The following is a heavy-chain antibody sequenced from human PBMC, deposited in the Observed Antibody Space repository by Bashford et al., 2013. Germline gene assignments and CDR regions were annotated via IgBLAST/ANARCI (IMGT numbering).Heavy chain of an antibody. D-gene: IGHD6-19*01. CDR3: ARPVLSYSSGWYYFDY. V-gene: IGHV1-2*02. CDR2: INPNSGGT. CDR1: GYTFTGYY. J-gene: IGHJ4*02. Sequence: VASVKVSCKASGYTFTGYYMHWVRQAPGQGLEWMGWINPNSGGTNYAQKFQGRVTMTRDTSISTAYMELSRLRSDDTAVYYCARPVLSYSSGWYYFDYWGQGTLVTVSS.